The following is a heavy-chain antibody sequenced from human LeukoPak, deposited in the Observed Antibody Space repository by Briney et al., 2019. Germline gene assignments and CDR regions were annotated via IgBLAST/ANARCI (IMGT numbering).Heavy chain of an antibody. Sequence: GGSLRLSCAASGFTFSDYYMSWIRQAPGKGLEWVANIKQDGSEKYYVDSVKGRFTISRDNAKNSLYLQMNSLRAEDTAVYYCAREGSFWTQKGWFDPWGQGTLVTVSS. CDR1: GFTFSDYY. J-gene: IGHJ5*02. CDR2: IKQDGSEK. D-gene: IGHD3/OR15-3a*01. V-gene: IGHV3-7*01. CDR3: AREGSFWTQKGWFDP.